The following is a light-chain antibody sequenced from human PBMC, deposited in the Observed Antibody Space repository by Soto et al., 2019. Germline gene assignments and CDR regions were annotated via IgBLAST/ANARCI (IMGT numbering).Light chain of an antibody. CDR2: DAS. V-gene: IGKV3-11*01. CDR1: QSVRSY. CDR3: QQRSDWPIT. J-gene: IGKJ5*01. Sequence: EIVLTQSQATLSLSPGEAATLSCRASQSVRSYLAWFQQKLGQPPRLLIYDASKRATGIPARFSGSGSGTDFTLTINSLEPDDFAVYYCQQRSDWPITFGQGTRLEI.